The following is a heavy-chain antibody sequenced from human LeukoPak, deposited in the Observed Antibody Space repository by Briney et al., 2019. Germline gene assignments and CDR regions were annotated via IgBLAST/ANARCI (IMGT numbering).Heavy chain of an antibody. D-gene: IGHD4-17*01. V-gene: IGHV3-30*18. J-gene: IGHJ6*02. CDR2: ISYDGSNK. Sequence: GGSLRLSCAASGFTFSSYGMHWVRQAPGKWLEWVAVISYDGSNKYYADSVKGRFTISRDNSKNTLYLQMNSLRAEDTAVYYCAKEDDYGDYYYGMDVWGQGTTVTVSS. CDR3: AKEDDYGDYYYGMDV. CDR1: GFTFSSYG.